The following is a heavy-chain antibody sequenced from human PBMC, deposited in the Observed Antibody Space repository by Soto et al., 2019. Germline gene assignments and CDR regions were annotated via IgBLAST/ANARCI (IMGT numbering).Heavy chain of an antibody. CDR3: ARAGSSGWYLAYFDY. CDR2: IWYDGSNK. CDR1: GFTFSSYG. D-gene: IGHD6-19*01. J-gene: IGHJ4*02. V-gene: IGHV3-33*01. Sequence: PGGSLRLSCAASGFTFSSYGMDWVRQAPGKGLEWVAVIWYDGSNKYYADSVKGRFTISRDNSKNTLYLQMNSLRAEDTAVYYCARAGSSGWYLAYFDYWGQGTLVTVSS.